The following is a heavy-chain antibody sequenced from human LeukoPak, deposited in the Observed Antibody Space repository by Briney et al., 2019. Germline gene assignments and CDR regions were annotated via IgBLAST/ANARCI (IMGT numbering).Heavy chain of an antibody. CDR1: GGSISGYY. Sequence: SETLSLTCTVSGGSISGYYWSWIRQPAGRGLRWIGRIFTSGSTNCNPSLKSRVTMSVDTSKNQFSLKLSSVTAADTAVYYCARDKGRGDLGPYYFDYWGQGTLVTVSP. CDR3: ARDKGRGDLGPYYFDY. D-gene: IGHD2-21*01. J-gene: IGHJ4*02. CDR2: IFTSGST. V-gene: IGHV4-4*07.